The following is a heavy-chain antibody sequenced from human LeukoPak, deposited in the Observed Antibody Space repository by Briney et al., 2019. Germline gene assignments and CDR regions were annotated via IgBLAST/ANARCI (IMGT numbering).Heavy chain of an antibody. Sequence: PSETLSLTCTVSGGSISSYYWSWLRHPPGKGLEWLGYIYYSGSTNYNPSLKSRVTISVDTSKNQFSLKLSSVTAADTAVYYCARGRIAARPYYYYYMDVWGKGTTVTVSS. CDR3: ARGRIAARPYYYYYMDV. CDR2: IYYSGST. D-gene: IGHD6-6*01. J-gene: IGHJ6*03. CDR1: GGSISSYY. V-gene: IGHV4-59*01.